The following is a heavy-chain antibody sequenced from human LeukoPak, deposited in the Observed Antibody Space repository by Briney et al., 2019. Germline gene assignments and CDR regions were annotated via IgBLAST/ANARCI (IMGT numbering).Heavy chain of an antibody. J-gene: IGHJ4*02. Sequence: SETLSLTCTVSGGSISSYYWSWIRQPPGKGLEWIGYIYTSGSTNYNPSLKSRVTISVDTSKNQFSLKLSSVTAADTAVYYCARLTRAARALDYWGRGTLVTVSS. V-gene: IGHV4-4*09. D-gene: IGHD6-6*01. CDR2: IYTSGST. CDR1: GGSISSYY. CDR3: ARLTRAARALDY.